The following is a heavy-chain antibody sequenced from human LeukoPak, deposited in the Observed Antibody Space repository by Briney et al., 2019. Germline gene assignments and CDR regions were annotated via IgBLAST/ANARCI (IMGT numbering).Heavy chain of an antibody. CDR1: GDSINSSIHY. V-gene: IGHV4-39*07. Sequence: SETLSLTCTVSGDSINSSIHYWGWIRQPPGKGLQYIGNIFYDGSTYYNPSLKSRVTISVDTSKNQFSLRLSSVTAADTAVYYCARRGDYWGQGTLVTVSS. D-gene: IGHD5-12*01. CDR3: ARRGDY. CDR2: IFYDGST. J-gene: IGHJ4*02.